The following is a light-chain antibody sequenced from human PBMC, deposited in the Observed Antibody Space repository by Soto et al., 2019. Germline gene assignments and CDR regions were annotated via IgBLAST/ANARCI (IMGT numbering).Light chain of an antibody. CDR3: HQYKTYST. CDR1: QSLNNR. J-gene: IGKJ1*01. Sequence: DIQLTQSPSTLSASVGDRVTITCRASQSLNNRLAWYQQKPGKAPKLLIYDASTLESGVSSRFSGTGSETECTLTITELRADELATYFCHQYKTYSTFGQGTKVEIK. CDR2: DAS. V-gene: IGKV1-5*01.